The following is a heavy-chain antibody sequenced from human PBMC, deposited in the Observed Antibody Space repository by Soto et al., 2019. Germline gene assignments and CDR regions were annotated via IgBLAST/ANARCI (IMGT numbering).Heavy chain of an antibody. D-gene: IGHD3-10*01. J-gene: IGHJ4*02. Sequence: QVQLVESGGGVVQPGRSLRLSCAASGFTFSSYGMHWVRQAPGKGLEWVAVISYDGSNKYYADSVKGRFTISRDNSKNTLYLQMNSLRAEDTAVYYCARDKFPLGGGYFDYWGQGTLVTVSS. CDR2: ISYDGSNK. V-gene: IGHV3-30*03. CDR3: ARDKFPLGGGYFDY. CDR1: GFTFSSYG.